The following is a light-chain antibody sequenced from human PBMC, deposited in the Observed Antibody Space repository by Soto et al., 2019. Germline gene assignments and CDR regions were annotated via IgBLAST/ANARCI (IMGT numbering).Light chain of an antibody. CDR2: AAS. V-gene: IGKV1-9*01. CDR3: QQLNSYPWT. CDR1: QGISSY. Sequence: DIQMNQSPSSLTASVGDRVTMACRASQGISSYLAWYQQKPGKAPKLLIYAASTLQSGVPSRFSGSGSGTDFTLTISSLQPEDFATYYCQQLNSYPWTFGQGTKVDIK. J-gene: IGKJ1*01.